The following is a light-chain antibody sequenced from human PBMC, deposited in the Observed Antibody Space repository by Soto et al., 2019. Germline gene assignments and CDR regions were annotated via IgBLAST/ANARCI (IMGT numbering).Light chain of an antibody. V-gene: IGKV3-15*01. Sequence: ETMAAHSPSALSLSRRERATLSCRASQSVSSNLAWYQQKPGQAPRLLIYGASTRATGIPARFSGSGSGTEFTLTISSLESADFAVYYCQQYTTWPPWTFGQGTKVDIK. CDR3: QQYTTWPPWT. CDR1: QSVSSN. J-gene: IGKJ1*01. CDR2: GAS.